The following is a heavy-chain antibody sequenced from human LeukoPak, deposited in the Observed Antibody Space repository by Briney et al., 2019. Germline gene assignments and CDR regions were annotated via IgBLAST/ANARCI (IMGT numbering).Heavy chain of an antibody. CDR2: MYYSGST. V-gene: IGHV4-59*01. D-gene: IGHD3-22*01. CDR1: GGSISSYY. CDR3: ARARTGYYYPDAFDM. Sequence: SETLSLTCTVSGGSISSYYWSWIRQPPGKGLEWIGYMYYSGSTNYNPSLKSRVTISVDTSKNQFSLKLSSVTAADTAVYSCARARTGYYYPDAFDMWGQGTMVAVSS. J-gene: IGHJ3*02.